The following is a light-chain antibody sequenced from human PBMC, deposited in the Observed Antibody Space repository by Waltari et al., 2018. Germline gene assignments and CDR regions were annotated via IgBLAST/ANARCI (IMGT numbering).Light chain of an antibody. CDR1: QSLVYSDGNTY. J-gene: IGKJ1*01. Sequence: DVVMTQSPLSLPVTLGQPASISCRSSQSLVYSDGNTYLNWFQQRPGQSPRRLIYKVSNRDSGVPDRFSGSGSGTDVTLKISRVEAGNVGVYYCMQGTHWPPVTFGQGTKVEIK. V-gene: IGKV2-30*01. CDR2: KVS. CDR3: MQGTHWPPVT.